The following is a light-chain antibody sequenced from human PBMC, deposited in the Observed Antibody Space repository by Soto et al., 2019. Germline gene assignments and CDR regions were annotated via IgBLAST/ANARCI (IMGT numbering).Light chain of an antibody. CDR3: QQYGSSPRT. CDR1: QSVSSSY. Sequence: EIVLTQSPGTLSLSPGDRATLSCRPSQSVSSSYLAWYQQKPGQAPRLLISGASSRATGIPDRFSGGGSGTDFTLTISRLEPGDFAVYYCQQYGSSPRTFGQGTKVDIK. CDR2: GAS. J-gene: IGKJ1*01. V-gene: IGKV3-20*01.